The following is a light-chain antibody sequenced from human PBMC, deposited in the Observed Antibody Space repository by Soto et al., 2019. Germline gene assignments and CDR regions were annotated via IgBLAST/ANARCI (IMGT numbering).Light chain of an antibody. Sequence: EVVMTQSPATLSVSPGERVTLSCRARQSINAHLAWYQQKPGQAPRLLIHGASTMATGIPARFRGSGFGTEFILTISSLQSEYFSGYYCQQYNTLLWTFGQGTKVEIQ. J-gene: IGKJ1*01. CDR3: QQYNTLLWT. CDR1: QSINAH. CDR2: GAS. V-gene: IGKV3-15*01.